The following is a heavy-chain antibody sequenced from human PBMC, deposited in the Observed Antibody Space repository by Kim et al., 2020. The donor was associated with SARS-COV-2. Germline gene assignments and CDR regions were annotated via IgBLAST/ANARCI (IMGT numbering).Heavy chain of an antibody. CDR2: IRGGGTSI. J-gene: IGHJ4*02. V-gene: IGHV3-48*04. Sequence: GGSLRLSCAASGFTFSVYALNWVRQAPGKGLEWVAYIRGGGTSIHYAESVRGRFTISRDDAKNSVYLHMNSLRADDTAVYYCARDHFWAIDYWGQGTPVTVSS. CDR3: ARDHFWAIDY. CDR1: GFTFSVYA. D-gene: IGHD3-3*02.